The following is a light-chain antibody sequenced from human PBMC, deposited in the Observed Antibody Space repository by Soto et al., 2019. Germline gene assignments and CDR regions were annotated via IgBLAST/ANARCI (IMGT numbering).Light chain of an antibody. CDR2: AAS. CDR3: QKYNSAPPT. CDR1: QGISNY. J-gene: IGKJ1*01. Sequence: DIQMTQSPSSRSASAGVRVTITCRASQGISNYLAWYQQKPGKVPKLLIYAASTLQSGVPSRFSGSGSGTDFTLTISSMQPEDVETYYCQKYNSAPPTFGQGAKV. V-gene: IGKV1-27*01.